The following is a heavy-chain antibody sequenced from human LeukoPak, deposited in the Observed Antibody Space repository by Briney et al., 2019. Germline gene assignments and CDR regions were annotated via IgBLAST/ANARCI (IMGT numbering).Heavy chain of an antibody. CDR3: AKDGGFGEFFFYYYYYMDV. J-gene: IGHJ6*03. Sequence: GGSLRLSCAATRYNFREDLVSLVRQTIGKGLESVAKIQKDGNEMQYVDSVKGRFTSSRDNARNSLYLQMNCLRAADTAVYYCAKDGGFGEFFFYYYYYMDVWGKGNTVTISS. CDR1: RYNFREDL. V-gene: IGHV3-7*01. D-gene: IGHD3-10*01. CDR2: IQKDGNEM.